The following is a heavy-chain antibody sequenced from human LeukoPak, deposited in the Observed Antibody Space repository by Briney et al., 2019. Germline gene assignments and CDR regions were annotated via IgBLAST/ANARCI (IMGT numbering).Heavy chain of an antibody. CDR3: ARDDASTARASGMDV. J-gene: IGHJ6*04. CDR2: ISRDSAFV. V-gene: IGHV3-21*01. Sequence: GGSLRLTCAASGFPFSAYDMNWVRQAPGKGLEWVSYISRDSAFVYYADSVKGRLTISRDNAKNSLYLQMESLRGEDTAVYYCARDDASTARASGMDVWGIGTTVTVSS. D-gene: IGHD6-6*01. CDR1: GFPFSAYD.